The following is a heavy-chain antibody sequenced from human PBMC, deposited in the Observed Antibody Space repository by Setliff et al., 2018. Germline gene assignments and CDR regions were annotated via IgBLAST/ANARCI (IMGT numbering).Heavy chain of an antibody. Sequence: ASVKVSCKASGYTFSGSGISWVRQAPGQGLEWMGWISAYSGKAYYAQKLQDRATMTTDTSTGTAYLELRSLRSDDTAVYYCSRLVRYCTTTSCQRLSGDEYWGQGTLVTVSS. CDR2: ISAYSGKA. CDR1: GYTFSGSG. D-gene: IGHD2-2*01. J-gene: IGHJ4*02. V-gene: IGHV1-18*01. CDR3: SRLVRYCTTTSCQRLSGDEY.